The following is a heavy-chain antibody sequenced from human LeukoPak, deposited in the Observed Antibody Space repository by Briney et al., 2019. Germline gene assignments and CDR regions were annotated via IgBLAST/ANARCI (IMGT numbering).Heavy chain of an antibody. J-gene: IGHJ3*02. CDR2: IYSGGST. V-gene: IGHV3-53*05. CDR3: AKDITDILAGLNAFDI. Sequence: PGGSLRLSCAASGFTVSSNYMSWVRQAPGKGLEWVSVIYSGGSTYYADSVKGRFTISRDNAKNSLYLQMNSLRAEDTALYYCAKDITDILAGLNAFDIWGQGTMVTVSS. D-gene: IGHD3-9*01. CDR1: GFTVSSNY.